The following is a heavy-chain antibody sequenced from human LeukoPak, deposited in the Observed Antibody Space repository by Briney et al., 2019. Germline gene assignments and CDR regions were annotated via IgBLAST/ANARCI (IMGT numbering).Heavy chain of an antibody. CDR3: ARPSILGPDTDY. D-gene: IGHD3-9*01. Sequence: PGGSLRLSCAASGFIFNTYWMTWVRQTPGKGLEWVASIERDGSEKYYVDSVKGRFTISRDNADNSLFLQMNNLRADDTAMYYCARPSILGPDTDYWGRGTLVTVSS. J-gene: IGHJ4*02. CDR2: IERDGSEK. V-gene: IGHV3-7*01. CDR1: GFIFNTYW.